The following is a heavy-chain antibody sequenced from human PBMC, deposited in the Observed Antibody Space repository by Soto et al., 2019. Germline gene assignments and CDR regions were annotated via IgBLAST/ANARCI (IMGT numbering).Heavy chain of an antibody. CDR1: GFTFSGSA. CDR3: TRADRGGSDY. V-gene: IGHV3-73*01. J-gene: IGHJ4*02. D-gene: IGHD3-16*01. Sequence: XASLGLSCAASGFTFSGSAMHWVRQASGKGLEWVGRIRSKANSYATAYAASVKGRFTISRDDSKNTAYLQMNSLKTEDTAVYYCTRADRGGSDYWGQGTLVTVSS. CDR2: IRSKANSYAT.